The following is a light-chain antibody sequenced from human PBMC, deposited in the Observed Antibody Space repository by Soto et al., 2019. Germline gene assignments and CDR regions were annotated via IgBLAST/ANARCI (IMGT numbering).Light chain of an antibody. Sequence: QAVVTQEASLTVYPGGTVTLTCGSSTGAVTSGHYPYWFQQKPGQAPRTLIYDTSNKHSWTPARFSGSLLGGKAALTLSGAQPEDEAEYYCLLSYSGARFYVFGTGTKLTVL. V-gene: IGLV7-46*01. J-gene: IGLJ1*01. CDR3: LLSYSGARFYV. CDR1: TGAVTSGHY. CDR2: DTS.